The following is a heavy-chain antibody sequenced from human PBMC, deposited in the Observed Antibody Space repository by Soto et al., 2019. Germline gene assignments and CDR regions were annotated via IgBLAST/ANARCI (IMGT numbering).Heavy chain of an antibody. J-gene: IGHJ6*02. CDR2: ISYDGSNK. Sequence: PGGSLRLSCAASGFTFSSYAMHWVRQAPGKGLEWVAVISYDGSNKYYADSVKGRFTISRDNSKNTLYLQMNSLRAEDTAVYYCARDPRYFGYYYYYGMDVWGQGTTVTVSS. V-gene: IGHV3-30-3*01. CDR1: GFTFSSYA. D-gene: IGHD3-9*01. CDR3: ARDPRYFGYYYYYGMDV.